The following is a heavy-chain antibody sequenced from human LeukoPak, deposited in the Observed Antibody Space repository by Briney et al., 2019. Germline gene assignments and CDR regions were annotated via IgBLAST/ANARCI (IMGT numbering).Heavy chain of an antibody. CDR2: IIPILGIA. CDR1: GGTFSSYA. CDR3: AVLEWLFKVTADY. D-gene: IGHD3-3*01. J-gene: IGHJ4*02. Sequence: GASVKVSCKASGGTFSSYAISWVRQAPGQGLEWMGRIIPILGIANYAQKFQGRVTITADKSTSTAYMELSSLRSEDTAVYYCAVLEWLFKVTADYWGQGTLVTVSS. V-gene: IGHV1-69*04.